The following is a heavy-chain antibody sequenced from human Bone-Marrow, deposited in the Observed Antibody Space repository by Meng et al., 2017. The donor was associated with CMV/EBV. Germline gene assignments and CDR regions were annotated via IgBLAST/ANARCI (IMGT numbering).Heavy chain of an antibody. CDR1: GYTFTGYY. CDR2: INPNSGGT. Sequence: ASVKVSCKASGYTFTGYYMHWVRQAPGQGLEWMGWINPNSGGTNYAQKFQGRVTMTRDTSISTAYMELSRLRSDDTAVYYCARVQSIVGAAPSLGYWGQGTLVNVSS. CDR3: ARVQSIVGAAPSLGY. J-gene: IGHJ4*02. V-gene: IGHV1-2*02. D-gene: IGHD1-26*01.